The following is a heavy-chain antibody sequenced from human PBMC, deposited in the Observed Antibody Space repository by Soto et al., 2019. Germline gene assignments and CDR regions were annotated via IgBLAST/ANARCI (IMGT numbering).Heavy chain of an antibody. CDR2: VGGTGSDT. CDR3: XXXXXXXXXXWDWFDT. Sequence: QFLESGGGLVQPGGSLRVHCVASGFTFSDYAMSWVRQRPGKGLEWVSSVGGTGSDTYYAASVKGRFTISRDNSKSXXXXXXXXXXXXXXXXXXXXXXXXXXXXXWDWFDTWGQGTLVTVSS. D-gene: IGHD2-8*01. J-gene: IGHJ5*02. V-gene: IGHV3-23*01. CDR1: GFTFSDYA.